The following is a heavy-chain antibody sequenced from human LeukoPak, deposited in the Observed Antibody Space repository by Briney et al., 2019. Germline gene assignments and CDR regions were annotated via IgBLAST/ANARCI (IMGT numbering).Heavy chain of an antibody. CDR3: ARLKGPRDY. J-gene: IGHJ4*02. V-gene: IGHV1-2*02. Sequence: GSLKLSCKASGYTFTGYYMHWVRQAPGQGLEWMAWINPNSSGINYAQKVQGRVTMTRDTSISTAYMELSRLRSEDTAVYYCARLKGPRDYWGQGTLVSVSS. CDR2: INPNSSGI. CDR1: GYTFTGYY.